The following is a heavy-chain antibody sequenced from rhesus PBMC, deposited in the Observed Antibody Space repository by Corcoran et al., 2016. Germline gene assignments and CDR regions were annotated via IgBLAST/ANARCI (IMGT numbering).Heavy chain of an antibody. Sequence: QVQLQESGPGLVKSSETLSLTCAVSGGPISSTYWSWIRPAPGQGLEWIGYVYGSGTSTNYNPSLKSRVTLSVDTSKNQLSLKLTSVTAADTAVYYCARVLAETRETYNRFDVWGAGVLVTVSS. CDR1: GGPISSTY. V-gene: IGHV4S11*01. CDR3: ARVLAETRETYNRFDV. J-gene: IGHJ5-1*01. CDR2: VYGSGTST. D-gene: IGHD1-1-1*01.